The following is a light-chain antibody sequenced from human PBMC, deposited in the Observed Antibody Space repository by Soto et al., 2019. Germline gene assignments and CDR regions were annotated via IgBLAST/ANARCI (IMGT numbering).Light chain of an antibody. J-gene: IGKJ4*01. V-gene: IGKV3-15*01. CDR1: QSVRSN. CDR2: GAS. CDR3: QQRGSWPQYT. Sequence: EIVMTQSPATLSASPGERATLSCRASQSVRSNLAWYQQKPGQAPRLLIYGASTRATGIPARFSGSGSGTEFSLTISSLQSEDFAVYYCQQRGSWPQYTFGGGTKVDIK.